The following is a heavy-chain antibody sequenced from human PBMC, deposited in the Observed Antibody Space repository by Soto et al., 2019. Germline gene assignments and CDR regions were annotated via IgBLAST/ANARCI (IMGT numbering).Heavy chain of an antibody. CDR3: ANFFLRAAAGTPYPIDY. J-gene: IGHJ4*02. V-gene: IGHV3-30-3*01. CDR2: ISYDGSNK. CDR1: GFTFSSYA. D-gene: IGHD6-13*01. Sequence: PGGSLRLSCAASGFTFSSYAMHWVRQAPGKGLEWVAVISYDGSNKYYADSVKGRFTISRDNSKNTLYLQMNSLRAEDTAVYYCANFFLRAAAGTPYPIDYWGQGTLVTVSS.